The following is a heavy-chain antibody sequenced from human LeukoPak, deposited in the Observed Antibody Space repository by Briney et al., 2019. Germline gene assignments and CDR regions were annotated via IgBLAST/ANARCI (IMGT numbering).Heavy chain of an antibody. CDR3: ARGKVKYSSISWSDP. J-gene: IGHJ5*02. CDR1: GYTFTSYD. Sequence: GASVKVSCKASGYTFTSYDISWVRQATGQGLEWMGWMNPNSGNTGYAQKFQGRVTMTRNTSISTAYMELSSLRSEDTAVYYCARGKVKYSSISWSDPWGQGTLVTVSS. V-gene: IGHV1-8*01. CDR2: MNPNSGNT. D-gene: IGHD6-19*01.